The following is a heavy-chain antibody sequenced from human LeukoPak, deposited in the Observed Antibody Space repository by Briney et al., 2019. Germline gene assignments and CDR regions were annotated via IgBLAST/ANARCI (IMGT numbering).Heavy chain of an antibody. CDR2: ISGDGDST. D-gene: IGHD5-18*01. V-gene: IGHV3-23*01. Sequence: GGSLRLSCVDSGFTFCSYAMSWVRQAPGKGLEWVSGISGDGDSTYNADSVKGRFTISRDNSKNTLYLQMNSLRAEDTAVYYCAKDGVGGYAYGDYYYYYMDVWGKGTTVTVSS. CDR3: AKDGVGGYAYGDYYYYYMDV. J-gene: IGHJ6*03. CDR1: GFTFCSYA.